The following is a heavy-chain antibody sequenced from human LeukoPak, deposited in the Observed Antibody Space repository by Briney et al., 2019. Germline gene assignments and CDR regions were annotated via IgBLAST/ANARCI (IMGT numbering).Heavy chain of an antibody. CDR3: ARERGRIAAAARPLNWFDP. D-gene: IGHD6-13*01. J-gene: IGHJ5*02. V-gene: IGHV1-2*04. CDR1: GYTFTGYY. CDR2: INPNSGGT. Sequence: ASVKVSCKASGYTFTGYYMHWVRQAPGQGLEWMGWINPNSGGTNYAQKFQGWVTMTGDTSISTAYMELSRLRSDDTAVYYCARERGRIAAAARPLNWFDPWGQGTLVTVSS.